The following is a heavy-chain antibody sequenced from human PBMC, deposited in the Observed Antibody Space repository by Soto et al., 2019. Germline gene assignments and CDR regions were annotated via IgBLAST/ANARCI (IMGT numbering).Heavy chain of an antibody. CDR3: ARGYGDYDY. CDR1: GGSISSGGYS. D-gene: IGHD4-17*01. V-gene: IGHV4-30-2*01. Sequence: PSETLSLTCAVSGGSISSGGYSWSWIRQPPGKGLEWIGYIYHSGSTYYNPSLKSRVTISVDRSKNQFSLKLSSVTAADTAVYYCARGYGDYDYWGQGTLVTVPQ. CDR2: IYHSGST. J-gene: IGHJ4*02.